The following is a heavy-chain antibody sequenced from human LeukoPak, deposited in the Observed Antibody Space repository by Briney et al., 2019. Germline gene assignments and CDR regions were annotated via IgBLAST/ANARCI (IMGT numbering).Heavy chain of an antibody. CDR3: ASTSGGWSDY. Sequence: GGSLRLSCAASGFTFSSYSMNWVRQAPGKGLEWVSYISSSSSTIYYADSVKGRFTISRDNAKNSLYLQMNSLRAEDTAVYYCASTSGGWSDYWGQGTLVTVSS. V-gene: IGHV3-48*01. J-gene: IGHJ4*02. CDR1: GFTFSSYS. CDR2: ISSSSSTI. D-gene: IGHD6-19*01.